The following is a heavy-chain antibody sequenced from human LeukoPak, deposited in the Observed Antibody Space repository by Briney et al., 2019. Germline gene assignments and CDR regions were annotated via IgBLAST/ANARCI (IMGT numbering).Heavy chain of an antibody. CDR3: ARDGLVVAAGTFGYFDY. Sequence: GGSLRLSCAASGLTFSTFGMTWVRQAPGKGLEWVSAISGSAVITFYADSVKGRFTISRDNSKNTLYLQMNSLRAEDTAVYYCARDGLVVAAGTFGYFDYWGQGTLVTVSS. CDR2: ISGSAVIT. J-gene: IGHJ4*02. V-gene: IGHV3-23*01. CDR1: GLTFSTFG. D-gene: IGHD6-13*01.